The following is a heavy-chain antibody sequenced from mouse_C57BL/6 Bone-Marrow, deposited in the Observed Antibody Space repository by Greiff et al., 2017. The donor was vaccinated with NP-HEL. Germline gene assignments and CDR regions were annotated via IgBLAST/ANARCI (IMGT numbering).Heavy chain of an antibody. CDR3: TTYYYAMDY. Sequence: EVQLQQSDAELVKPGASVKISCKVSGYTFTDHTIHWMKQRPEQGLEWIGWIDPENGDTEYASKFQGKATITADTSSNTAYLQLSSLTSEDTAVYYCTTYYYAMDYWGQGTSVTVSS. CDR1: GYTFTDHT. V-gene: IGHV14-4*01. CDR2: IDPENGDT. J-gene: IGHJ4*01.